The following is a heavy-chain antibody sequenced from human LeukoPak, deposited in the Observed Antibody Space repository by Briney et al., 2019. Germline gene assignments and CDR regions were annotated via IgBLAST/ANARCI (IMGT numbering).Heavy chain of an antibody. V-gene: IGHV3-7*03. CDR1: GFTFSDFW. CDR2: IKQDGSER. Sequence: GGSLRLSCAASGFTFSDFWMTWIRQPPGQGLEWVAHIKQDGSERKYVDSVKSRFTISRDNAKKSLYLQMNSLRAEDTAIYYCVRDVGWYRFDYWGQGALVTVSS. D-gene: IGHD6-19*01. CDR3: VRDVGWYRFDY. J-gene: IGHJ4*02.